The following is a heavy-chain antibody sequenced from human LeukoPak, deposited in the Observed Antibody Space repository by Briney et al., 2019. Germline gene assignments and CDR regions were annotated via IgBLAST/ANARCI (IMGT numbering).Heavy chain of an antibody. CDR2: IYYSGST. Sequence: KPSETLSLTCTVSGGSISSSSYYWGWIRQPPGKGLEWIGSIYYSGSTYYNPSLKSRVTISVDTSKNQFSLKLSSVTAADTAVYYCARVFKGYWGQGTLVTVSS. V-gene: IGHV4-39*01. CDR3: ARVFKGY. CDR1: GGSISSSSYY. J-gene: IGHJ4*02.